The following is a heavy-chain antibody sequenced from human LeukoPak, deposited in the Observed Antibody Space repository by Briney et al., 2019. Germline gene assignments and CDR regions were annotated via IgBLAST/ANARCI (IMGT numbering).Heavy chain of an antibody. J-gene: IGHJ6*03. CDR2: INHSGST. V-gene: IGHV4-34*01. Sequence: PSETLSLTCAVYGGSFSGYYWSSIRQPPGKGLEWIGEINHSGSTNYNPSLKSRVTISVDTSKNQFSLKLSSVTAADTAVYYCASWSCSGGSCYPYYMDVWGKGTTVTVSS. D-gene: IGHD2-15*01. CDR3: ASWSCSGGSCYPYYMDV. CDR1: GGSFSGYY.